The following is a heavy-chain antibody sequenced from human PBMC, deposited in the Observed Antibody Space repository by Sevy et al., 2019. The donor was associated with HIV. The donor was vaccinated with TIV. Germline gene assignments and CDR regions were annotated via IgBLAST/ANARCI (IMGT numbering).Heavy chain of an antibody. V-gene: IGHV3-30-3*01. CDR3: GRGAGGWAIGPFDY. J-gene: IGHJ4*02. D-gene: IGHD1-26*01. Sequence: GGSLRLSCAASGFTFSSYAMHWVRQAPGKGLEWVAVISYDGSNKYYADSVKGRFTISRDNSKNTLYLQMNSLRAEDTAVYYCGRGAGGWAIGPFDYWGQGTLVTVSS. CDR1: GFTFSSYA. CDR2: ISYDGSNK.